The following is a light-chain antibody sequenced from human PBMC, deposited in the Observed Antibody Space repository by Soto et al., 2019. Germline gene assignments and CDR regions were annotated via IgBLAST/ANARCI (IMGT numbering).Light chain of an antibody. V-gene: IGKV3-11*01. CDR1: QSVSSY. CDR3: QQRSNWPT. CDR2: DAS. Sequence: EIVLTQSPATLSLSPGERATLSCRASQSVSSYLAWNQRKPGQAPRLLIYDASNRATGIPARFSGSGSGTDFTLTISSLEPEDFAVYYCQQRSNWPTFGPGTKVDIK. J-gene: IGKJ3*01.